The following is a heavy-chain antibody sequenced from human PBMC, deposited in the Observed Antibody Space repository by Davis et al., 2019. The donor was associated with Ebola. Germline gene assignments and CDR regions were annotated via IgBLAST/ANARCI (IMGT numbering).Heavy chain of an antibody. Sequence: GESLKISCAASGFTFSSYWMSWVRQAPGKGLEWVANIKQDGSEKYYVDSVKGRFTISRDNAKNSLYLQMNSLSAEDTARYYCAKVMVEMNTDYFDFWGQGTLVTVSS. D-gene: IGHD4-11*01. CDR2: IKQDGSEK. J-gene: IGHJ4*02. CDR3: AKVMVEMNTDYFDF. CDR1: GFTFSSYW. V-gene: IGHV3-7*03.